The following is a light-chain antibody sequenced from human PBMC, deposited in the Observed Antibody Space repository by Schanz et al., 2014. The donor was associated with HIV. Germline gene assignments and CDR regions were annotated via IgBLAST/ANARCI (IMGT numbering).Light chain of an antibody. CDR2: SND. Sequence: QSVLTQPPSASGTPGQRVTISCSGSSSDIGSNTVNWYQQLPGTAPQLLIYSNDQRPSGVPGRFSGSVSGTSASLVITGLQAEDEADYYCQAYDNSLNGVVFGGGTKLTVL. CDR1: SSDIGSNT. V-gene: IGLV1-44*01. CDR3: QAYDNSLNGVV. J-gene: IGLJ3*02.